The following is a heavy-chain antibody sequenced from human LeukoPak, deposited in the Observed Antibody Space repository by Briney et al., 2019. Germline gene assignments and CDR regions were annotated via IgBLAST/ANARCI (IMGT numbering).Heavy chain of an antibody. CDR1: GFTFRNYA. Sequence: GGSLRLSCAASGFTFRNYAVSWVRQAPGQGLEWVSGISGSGDFTYYADSVKGRFTIFRDNSKNTLYLEMNSLRAEDTAVYYCAKDPFYDFWSGYYFFDYWGQGTLVTVSS. V-gene: IGHV3-23*01. D-gene: IGHD3-3*01. CDR3: AKDPFYDFWSGYYFFDY. J-gene: IGHJ4*02. CDR2: ISGSGDFT.